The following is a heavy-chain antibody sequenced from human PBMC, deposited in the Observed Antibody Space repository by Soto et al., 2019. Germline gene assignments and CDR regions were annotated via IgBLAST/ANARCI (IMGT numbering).Heavy chain of an antibody. CDR3: AKARYYGSGSQASRSAAYYFDY. Sequence: GGSLRLSCAASGFTFSSYAMSWVRQAPGKGLEWVSAISGSGGSTYYADSVKGRFTISRDNSKNTLYLQMNSLRAEDTAVYYCAKARYYGSGSQASRSAAYYFDYWGQGTLVTVSS. J-gene: IGHJ4*02. CDR1: GFTFSSYA. CDR2: ISGSGGST. V-gene: IGHV3-23*01. D-gene: IGHD3-10*01.